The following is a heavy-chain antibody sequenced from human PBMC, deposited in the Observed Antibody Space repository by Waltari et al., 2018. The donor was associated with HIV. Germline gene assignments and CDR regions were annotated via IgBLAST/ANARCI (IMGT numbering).Heavy chain of an antibody. Sequence: EVQLVEYGGGLVQPGGSLRLSCGASGFTFTYYAMNWVRQAPGKGLEWVSAISGSGGSTYYADSVKGRFTISRDNSKNTLYLQMNSLRAENTALYYCAKDDSTGSSGYYPFHYWGQGTLITVSS. D-gene: IGHD3-22*01. J-gene: IGHJ4*02. CDR1: GFTFTYYA. CDR3: AKDDSTGSSGYYPFHY. V-gene: IGHV3-23*04. CDR2: ISGSGGST.